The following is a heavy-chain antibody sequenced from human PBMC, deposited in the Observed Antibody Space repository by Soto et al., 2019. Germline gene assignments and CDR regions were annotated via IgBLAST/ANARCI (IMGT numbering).Heavy chain of an antibody. CDR3: AREPVAGIWFDP. D-gene: IGHD6-19*01. CDR2: INSYNGNT. Sequence: ASVKVSCKASGYTFTNYGISWVRQAPGQGLEWMGWINSYNGNTNYAQKLQGRVTMTTDTSTSTAYMELRSLRSDDTAVYYCAREPVAGIWFDPWGQGTLVIVSS. J-gene: IGHJ5*02. CDR1: GYTFTNYG. V-gene: IGHV1-18*01.